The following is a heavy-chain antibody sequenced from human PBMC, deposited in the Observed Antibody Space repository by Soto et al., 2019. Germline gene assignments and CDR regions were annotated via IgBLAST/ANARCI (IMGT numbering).Heavy chain of an antibody. D-gene: IGHD3-9*01. CDR1: GFTFSSYG. CDR2: ISYDGSNK. CDR3: AKEGELPYDILTGHFDY. J-gene: IGHJ4*02. Sequence: PGGSLRLSCAASGFTFSSYGMHWVRQAPGKGLEWVAVISYDGSNKYYADSVKGRFTISRDNSKNTLYLQMNSLRAEDTAVYYCAKEGELPYDILTGHFDYWGQGTLVTVSS. V-gene: IGHV3-30*18.